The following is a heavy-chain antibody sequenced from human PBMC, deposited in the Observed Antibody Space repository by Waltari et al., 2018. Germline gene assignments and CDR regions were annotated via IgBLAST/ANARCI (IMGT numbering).Heavy chain of an antibody. CDR1: GYTFTSYD. CDR3: ARGSSSGLKAGAFDI. J-gene: IGHJ3*02. Sequence: QVQLVQSGAEVKKPGASVKVSCKASGYTFTSYDINWVRQATGQGLEWMGWMNPNSGNTGYAQKFQGRVTITADKSTSTAYMELSSLRSEDTAVYYCARGSSSGLKAGAFDIWGQGTMVTVSS. V-gene: IGHV1-8*01. D-gene: IGHD6-19*01. CDR2: MNPNSGNT.